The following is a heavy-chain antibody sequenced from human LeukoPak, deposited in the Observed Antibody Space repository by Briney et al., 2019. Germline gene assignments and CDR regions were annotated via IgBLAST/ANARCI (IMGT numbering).Heavy chain of an antibody. CDR3: ARTGFGELFDY. CDR1: GGSISSYY. J-gene: IGHJ4*02. Sequence: SETLSLTCTVSGGSISSYYWSWIRQAPGKGLEWIGYIYYSGSTNYNPSLKSRVTISVDTSKSQFSLKLSSVTAADTAVYYCARTGFGELFDYWGQGTLVTVSS. D-gene: IGHD3-10*01. V-gene: IGHV4-59*01. CDR2: IYYSGST.